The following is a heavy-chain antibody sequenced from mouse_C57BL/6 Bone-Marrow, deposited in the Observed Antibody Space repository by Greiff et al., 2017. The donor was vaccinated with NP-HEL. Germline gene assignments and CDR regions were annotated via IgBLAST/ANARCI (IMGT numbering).Heavy chain of an antibody. V-gene: IGHV1-50*01. Sequence: QVQLQQPGAELVKPGASVKLSCKASGYTFTSYWMQWVKQRPGQGLEWIGEIDPSDSYTNYNQKFKGKATLTVDTSSSTAYMQLSSLTSEDSAVYYCARGLPSNYWGQGTTLTVSS. CDR1: GYTFTSYW. CDR2: IDPSDSYT. CDR3: ARGLPSNY. D-gene: IGHD2-10*01. J-gene: IGHJ2*01.